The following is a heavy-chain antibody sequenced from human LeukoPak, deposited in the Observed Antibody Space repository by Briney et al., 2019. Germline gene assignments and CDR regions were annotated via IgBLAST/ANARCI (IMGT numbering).Heavy chain of an antibody. J-gene: IGHJ4*02. Sequence: SETLSLTCAVYGGSFSGYYWSWIRQPPGKRLEWIGEINHSGSTNYNPSLKSRVTISVDTSKNQFSLKLSSATAADTAVYYCARDYYDSSGYIDYWGQGTLVTVSS. CDR3: ARDYYDSSGYIDY. CDR2: INHSGST. V-gene: IGHV4-34*01. D-gene: IGHD3-22*01. CDR1: GGSFSGYY.